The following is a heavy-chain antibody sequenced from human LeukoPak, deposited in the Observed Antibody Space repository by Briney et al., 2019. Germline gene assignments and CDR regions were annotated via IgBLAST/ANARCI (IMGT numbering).Heavy chain of an antibody. D-gene: IGHD6-19*01. CDR1: GYTFTGYY. J-gene: IGHJ3*02. V-gene: IGHV1-2*02. CDR2: INPNSGGT. Sequence: VASVKVSCKASGYTFTGYYMHWVRQAPGQGLEWMGWINPNSGGTNYAQKFQGRVTMTRDTSISTAYMELSRLRSDDTAVYYCARCGYSSGWYLAFDIWGQGTMVTVSS. CDR3: ARCGYSSGWYLAFDI.